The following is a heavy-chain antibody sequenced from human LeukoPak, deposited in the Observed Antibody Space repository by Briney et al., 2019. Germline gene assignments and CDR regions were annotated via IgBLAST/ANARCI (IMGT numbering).Heavy chain of an antibody. CDR1: GSTFSSYA. Sequence: GGSLRLSCAASGSTFSSYAMSWDRQAPGKGLEWVSAISGSGGSTYYADSVEGRFTISRDNSKNTLYLQMNSLRAEDTAVYYCANIIGAIDYWGQGTLVTVSS. V-gene: IGHV3-23*01. CDR3: ANIIGAIDY. J-gene: IGHJ4*02. D-gene: IGHD1-26*01. CDR2: ISGSGGST.